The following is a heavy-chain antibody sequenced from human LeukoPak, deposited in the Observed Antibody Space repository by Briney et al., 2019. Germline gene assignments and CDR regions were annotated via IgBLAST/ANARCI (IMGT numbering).Heavy chain of an antibody. Sequence: GGSLRLSCAASRFTFNDYWMHWVRQAPGQGLVWVSRIKTDGSRIYYADSVKGRFTLSRDHAKHTLYLQMNSLRAEDTGVYYWARDVGATGYTTLWGQGTLVTVSS. V-gene: IGHV3-74*01. D-gene: IGHD6-13*01. CDR1: RFTFNDYW. CDR3: ARDVGATGYTTL. J-gene: IGHJ4*02. CDR2: IKTDGSRI.